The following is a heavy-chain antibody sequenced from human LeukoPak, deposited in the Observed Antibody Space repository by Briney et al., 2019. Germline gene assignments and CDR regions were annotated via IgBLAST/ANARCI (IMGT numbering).Heavy chain of an antibody. Sequence: SETLSLTCTVSGGSIRSYYWSWIRQPPGKGLEWIGYISYSGGTNYNPSLKSRVTISVATSKNQFSLKLSSVTAADTAVYYCARRGEYSGYQAFDYWGQGTLVTVSS. CDR3: ARRGEYSGYQAFDY. V-gene: IGHV4-59*08. J-gene: IGHJ4*02. D-gene: IGHD5-12*01. CDR2: ISYSGGT. CDR1: GGSIRSYY.